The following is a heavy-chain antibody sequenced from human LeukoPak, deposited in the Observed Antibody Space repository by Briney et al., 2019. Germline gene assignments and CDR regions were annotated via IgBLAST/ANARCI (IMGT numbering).Heavy chain of an antibody. CDR2: VSGSGGST. V-gene: IGHV3-23*01. CDR3: AKVLWFGGKYFDY. Sequence: PGGSLRLSCAASRFIFSKYAMSWVRQAPGKGLEWVSAVSGSGGSTYYADSVKGRFTISRDISKNTLYLQMNSLRAEDTAVYYCAKVLWFGGKYFDYWGQGTLVTVSS. CDR1: RFIFSKYA. J-gene: IGHJ4*02. D-gene: IGHD3-10*01.